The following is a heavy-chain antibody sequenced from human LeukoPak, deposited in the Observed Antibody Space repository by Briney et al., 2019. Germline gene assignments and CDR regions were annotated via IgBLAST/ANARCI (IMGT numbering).Heavy chain of an antibody. V-gene: IGHV5-51*01. Sequence: GESLQISCKGSGYSFTTYWIGWVRQMPGKGLEWMGIIYPGDSDTKYSPSFQGQVTISADKSINTAYLQWSSLKASDTAMYYCARQDYGDSYFDYWGQATLVTVSS. D-gene: IGHD4-17*01. CDR1: GYSFTTYW. J-gene: IGHJ4*02. CDR2: IYPGDSDT. CDR3: ARQDYGDSYFDY.